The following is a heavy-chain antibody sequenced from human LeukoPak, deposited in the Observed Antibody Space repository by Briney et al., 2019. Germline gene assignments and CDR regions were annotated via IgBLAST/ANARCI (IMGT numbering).Heavy chain of an antibody. Sequence: SXKVSCKASGGTFISYAISWVRQAPGQGREWMGGIIPIFGTANYLQTFQGRVTITTDESTSTAYMELSSLRSEDTAVYYCARAPYYYDSSGYSQGGYYYYYMDDWGKGTTVTVSS. CDR1: GGTFISYA. D-gene: IGHD3-22*01. J-gene: IGHJ6*03. CDR3: ARAPYYYDSSGYSQGGYYYYYMDD. V-gene: IGHV1-69*05. CDR2: IIPIFGTA.